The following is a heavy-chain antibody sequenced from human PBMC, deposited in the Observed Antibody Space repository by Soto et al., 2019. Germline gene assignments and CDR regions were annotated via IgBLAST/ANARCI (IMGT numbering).Heavy chain of an antibody. V-gene: IGHV3-30*18. D-gene: IGHD6-13*01. CDR1: GFTFSSYG. CDR2: ISYDGSNK. Sequence: QVQLVESGGGVVQPGRSLRLSCAASGFTFSSYGMHWVRQAPGKGLEWVAVISYDGSNKYYAESVKGRFTISRDNSKNTLYLQMNSLRAEDTAVYYCAKDRRNLSLAAAGLYYYYYYMDVWGKGTTVTVSS. CDR3: AKDRRNLSLAAAGLYYYYYYMDV. J-gene: IGHJ6*03.